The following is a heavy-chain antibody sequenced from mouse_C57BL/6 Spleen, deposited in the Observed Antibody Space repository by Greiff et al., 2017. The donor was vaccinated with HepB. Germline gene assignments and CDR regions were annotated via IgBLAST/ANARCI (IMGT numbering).Heavy chain of an antibody. D-gene: IGHD1-1*01. CDR1: GFNIKDDY. Sequence: VQLQQSGAELVRPGASVKLSCTASGFNIKDDYMHWVKQRPEQGLEWIGWIDPENGDTEYASKFQGKATITADTSSNTAYLQLSSLTSEDTAVYYCTGLLRWFAYWGQGTLVTVSA. J-gene: IGHJ3*01. V-gene: IGHV14-4*01. CDR3: TGLLRWFAY. CDR2: IDPENGDT.